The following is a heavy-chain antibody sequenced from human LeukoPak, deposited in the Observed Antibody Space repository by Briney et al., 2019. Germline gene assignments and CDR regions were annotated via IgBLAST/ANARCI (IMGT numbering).Heavy chain of an antibody. V-gene: IGHV1-2*02. Sequence: GASVKVSCKTSGYSFTAFYIHWVRQAPGQGLEWMGWIHPRRGDTNYAQKFQGRVTMTRDTSISTAYLDLSSLRSDDTAVYYCAGDGDYGTGSYYRGCIDSWGQGTPATVSP. D-gene: IGHD3-10*01. CDR3: AGDGDYGTGSYYRGCIDS. CDR1: GYSFTAFY. J-gene: IGHJ4*02. CDR2: IHPRRGDT.